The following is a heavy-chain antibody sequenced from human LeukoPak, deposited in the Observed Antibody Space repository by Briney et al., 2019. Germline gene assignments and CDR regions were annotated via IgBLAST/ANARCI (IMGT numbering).Heavy chain of an antibody. D-gene: IGHD2-21*02. CDR3: ARNPLGCGGDCYPNTFDI. CDR1: GFTFSRYW. Sequence: PGGSLRLSCAASGFTFSRYWMIWVRQAPGKGLEWVANIKEDGSEKYYVDSVKGRFTISRDSTKNSLYLQMNSLRAEDTAVYYCARNPLGCGGDCYPNTFDIWGQGTMVT. CDR2: IKEDGSEK. V-gene: IGHV3-7*01. J-gene: IGHJ3*02.